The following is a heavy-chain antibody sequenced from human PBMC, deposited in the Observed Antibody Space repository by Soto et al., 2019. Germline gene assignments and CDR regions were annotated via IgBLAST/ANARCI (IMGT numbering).Heavy chain of an antibody. V-gene: IGHV1-69*13. CDR1: GGTFSSYA. Sequence: SVKVSCKASGGTFSSYAINWVRQAPGQALELMGGIIPIFGTANYAQKFQGRVTITADESTSTAYMELSSLRSEDTAVYYCARGNREDFWSCSYGMDVWGQGTTVTVSS. CDR2: IIPIFGTA. D-gene: IGHD3-3*01. CDR3: ARGNREDFWSCSYGMDV. J-gene: IGHJ6*02.